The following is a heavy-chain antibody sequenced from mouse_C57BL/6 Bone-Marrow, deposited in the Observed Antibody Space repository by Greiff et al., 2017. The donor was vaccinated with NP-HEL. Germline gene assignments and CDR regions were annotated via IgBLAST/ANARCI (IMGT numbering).Heavy chain of an antibody. CDR2: INPNNGGT. J-gene: IGHJ4*01. CDR3: GGPLYYAMDY. Sequence: EVQLQQSGPELVKPGASVKISCKASGYTFTDYYMNWVKQSHGKSLEWIGDINPNNGGTSYNQKFKGKATLTVDKSSSTAYMELRSLTSEDSAVYYCGGPLYYAMDYWGQGTSVTVSS. V-gene: IGHV1-26*01. CDR1: GYTFTDYY.